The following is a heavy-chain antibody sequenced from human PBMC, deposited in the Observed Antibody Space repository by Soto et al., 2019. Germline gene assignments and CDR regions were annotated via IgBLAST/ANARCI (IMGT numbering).Heavy chain of an antibody. Sequence: QVQLVESGGGVVQPGRSLRLSCAASGFTFSSYGMHWVRQAPGKGLEWVAVISYDGSNKYYADSVKGRFTISRDNSKNTLYLQMNSLRAEDTAVYYCAKDSTLVPAATSDPFDYWGQGTLVTVSS. J-gene: IGHJ4*02. D-gene: IGHD2-2*01. CDR3: AKDSTLVPAATSDPFDY. V-gene: IGHV3-30*18. CDR1: GFTFSSYG. CDR2: ISYDGSNK.